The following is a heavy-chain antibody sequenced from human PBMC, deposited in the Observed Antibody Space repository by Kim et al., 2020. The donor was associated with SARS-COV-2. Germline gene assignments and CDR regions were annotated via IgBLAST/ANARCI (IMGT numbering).Heavy chain of an antibody. V-gene: IGHV6-1*01. D-gene: IGHD1-26*01. J-gene: IGHJ4*02. CDR2: N. CDR3: ARGSGSYYDY. Sequence: NDDAVSVKSRKTINPDTSQNQFSLQLNSVTPEDTAVYYCARGSGSYYDYWGQGTLVTVSS.